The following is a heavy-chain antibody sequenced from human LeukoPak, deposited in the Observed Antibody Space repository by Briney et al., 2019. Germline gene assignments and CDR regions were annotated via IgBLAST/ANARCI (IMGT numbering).Heavy chain of an antibody. CDR2: IIPIFGTA. V-gene: IGHV1-69*13. CDR3: AREGYCSSTSCARRYYYMDV. D-gene: IGHD2-2*01. Sequence: SVKVSCKASGGTFSSYAISWVRQAPGQGLEWMGWIIPIFGTANYAQKFQGRVTITADESTSTAYMELSSLRSEDTAVYYCAREGYCSSTSCARRYYYMDVWGKGTTVTVSS. CDR1: GGTFSSYA. J-gene: IGHJ6*03.